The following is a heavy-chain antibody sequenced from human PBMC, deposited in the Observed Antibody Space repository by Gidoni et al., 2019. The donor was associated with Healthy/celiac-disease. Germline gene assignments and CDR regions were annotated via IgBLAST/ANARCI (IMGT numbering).Heavy chain of an antibody. CDR1: GYSFTSSW. D-gene: IGHD3-10*01. J-gene: IGHJ4*02. V-gene: IGHV5-51*01. CDR3: ARAVYYGSGSHHFDY. CDR2: IYPGDSDT. Sequence: EVQLVQSGAEVKKPGESLKISCKGSGYSFTSSWVGWVRQMPGKGLEWLGIIYPGDSDTSYSPSFQGQVTISADKSISTAYLQWSSLKASDTAMYYCARAVYYGSGSHHFDYWGQGTLVTVSS.